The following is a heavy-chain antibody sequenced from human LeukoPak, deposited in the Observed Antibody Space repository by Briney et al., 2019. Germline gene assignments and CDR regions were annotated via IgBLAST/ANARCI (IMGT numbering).Heavy chain of an antibody. CDR2: ISYDGSNK. V-gene: IGHV3-30*18. J-gene: IGHJ6*02. Sequence: GGSLRLSCAASGFTFSSYGMHWDRQAPGKGLEWVAVISYDGSNKYYADSVKGRFTISRDNSRNTLYLQMNSLRAEDTAVYSCAKDAAAGSHYYYYYGMDVWGQGTTVTVSS. CDR3: AKDAAAGSHYYYYYGMDV. D-gene: IGHD6-13*01. CDR1: GFTFSSYG.